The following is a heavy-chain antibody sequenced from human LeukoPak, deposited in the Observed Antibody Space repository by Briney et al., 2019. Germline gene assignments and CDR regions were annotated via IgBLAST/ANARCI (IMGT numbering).Heavy chain of an antibody. V-gene: IGHV3-30*04. CDR3: ASPKSGDAILPDH. Sequence: GGSLRLSCVASGFTFTNHAMHWVRQAPGKGLEWVAVTSYEGSSKHYADSVKGRFTISRDNSKSTLYLQMDSLRDEDTAIYYCASPKSGDAILPDHWGQGTLVTVSS. J-gene: IGHJ5*02. CDR1: GFTFTNHA. D-gene: IGHD1-26*01. CDR2: TSYEGSSK.